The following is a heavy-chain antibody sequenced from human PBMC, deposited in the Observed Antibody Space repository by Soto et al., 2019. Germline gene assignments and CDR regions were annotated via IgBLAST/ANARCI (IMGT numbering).Heavy chain of an antibody. D-gene: IGHD2-15*01. Sequence: SETLSLTCTVSGGSISSDSYYWGWIRQSPEKGLEWIASISYSGSTYYNPTLKSRLIISVDTSKNQFSLKLSSVTAADTAVYYCARRPEGGGLLGKCGRGSCHNSFDYWGQGDLVTSPQ. CDR1: GGSISSDSYY. V-gene: IGHV4-39*01. J-gene: IGHJ4*02. CDR3: ARRPEGGGLLGKCGRGSCHNSFDY. CDR2: ISYSGST.